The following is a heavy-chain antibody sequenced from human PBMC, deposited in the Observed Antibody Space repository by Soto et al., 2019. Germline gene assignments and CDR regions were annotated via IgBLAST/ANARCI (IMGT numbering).Heavy chain of an antibody. CDR3: ARGPRVSSTGTGAH. V-gene: IGHV3-11*04. CDR1: GFTFSDYY. D-gene: IGHD1-1*01. CDR2: ISSSGSTI. Sequence: GGSLRLSCAASGFTFSDYYMSWIRQAPGKGLEWVSYISSSGSTIYYADSVKGRFTISRDNAKNSLYLQMNSLRAEDSGLYYCARGPRVSSTGTGAHWGRGTLVTVSS. J-gene: IGHJ4*02.